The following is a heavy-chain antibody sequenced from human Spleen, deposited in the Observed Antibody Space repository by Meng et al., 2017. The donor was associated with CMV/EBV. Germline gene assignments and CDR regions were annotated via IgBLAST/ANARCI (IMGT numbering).Heavy chain of an antibody. CDR1: GFTFVSHA. CDR3: ARIPNISARAYYYGMDV. V-gene: IGHV3-30-3*01. CDR2: ISYDANDK. Sequence: GGSLRLSCAASGFTFVSHAMHWVRQAPGKGLEWVAVISYDANDKYYADSVKGRFIISRENSKKMLYLQLNSLRAGDTAVYYCARIPNISARAYYYGMDVWGQGTTVTVSS. J-gene: IGHJ6*02. D-gene: IGHD6-6*01.